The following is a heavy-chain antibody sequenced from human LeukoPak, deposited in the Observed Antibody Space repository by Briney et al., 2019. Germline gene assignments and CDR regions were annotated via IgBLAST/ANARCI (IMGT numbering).Heavy chain of an antibody. CDR3: ARDIAAVGWFDP. D-gene: IGHD6-13*01. CDR2: IYSGGST. CDR1: GFTVSSNY. J-gene: IGHJ5*02. Sequence: GGSLRLSCAASGFTVSSNYMSWVRQAPGKGLELVSVIYSGGSTYYADSVKGRFTISRDNSKNTLYLQMNSLRAEDTAVYYCARDIAAVGWFDPWGQGTLVTVSS. V-gene: IGHV3-66*02.